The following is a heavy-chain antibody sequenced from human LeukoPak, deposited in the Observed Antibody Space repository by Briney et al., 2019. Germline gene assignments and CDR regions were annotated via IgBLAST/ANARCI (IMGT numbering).Heavy chain of an antibody. CDR2: ISGSGGST. CDR1: GSTFSRYW. J-gene: IGHJ4*02. D-gene: IGHD3-10*01. Sequence: GGSLRLSCAASGSTFSRYWMHWVRQAPGKGLEWVSAISGSGGSTYYADSVKGRFTISRDNSKNTLYLQMNSLRAEDTAVYYCAKDSGSNYYGSGSPDYWGQGTLVTVSS. CDR3: AKDSGSNYYGSGSPDY. V-gene: IGHV3-23*01.